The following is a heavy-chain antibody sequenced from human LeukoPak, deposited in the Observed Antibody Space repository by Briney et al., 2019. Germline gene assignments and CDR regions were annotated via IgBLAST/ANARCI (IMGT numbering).Heavy chain of an antibody. J-gene: IGHJ5*02. V-gene: IGHV4-39*07. CDR2: INYSGST. D-gene: IGHD4-11*01. CDR3: ARARMFLTTEYNWFDP. Sequence: SETLSLTCSVSIGSIGSNTYYWGWIRQPPGKGLEWIGSINYSGSTYYNPALKSRVTISIDTSKNQFSLKLSSVTAADTAVYYCARARMFLTTEYNWFDPWGQGTLVTVSS. CDR1: IGSIGSNTYY.